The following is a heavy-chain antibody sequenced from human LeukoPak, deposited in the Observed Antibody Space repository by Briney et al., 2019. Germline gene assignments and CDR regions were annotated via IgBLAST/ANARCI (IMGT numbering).Heavy chain of an antibody. CDR2: ISSDGSDK. CDR3: AKHGRITMIVVVTKNYFDY. CDR1: GFTFSPHA. V-gene: IGHV3-30-3*02. J-gene: IGHJ4*02. D-gene: IGHD3-22*01. Sequence: PGGSLRLSCAASGFTFSPHAMHWVGQAPGKGLKWVAGISSDGSDKYYADSVKGRFTISRDNSKNTLYLQMNSLRAEDTAVYYCAKHGRITMIVVVTKNYFDYWGQGTLVTVSS.